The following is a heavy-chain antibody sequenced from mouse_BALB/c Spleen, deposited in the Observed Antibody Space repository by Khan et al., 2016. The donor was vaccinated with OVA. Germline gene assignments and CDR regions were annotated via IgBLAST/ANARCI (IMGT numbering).Heavy chain of an antibody. CDR1: GFSLTTYG. D-gene: IGHD2-5*01. CDR3: SRSNFYAMDY. CDR2: IWSDGKT. Sequence: QVQLKQSGPDLVAPSQSLSITCTVSGFSLTTYGVHWVRQPPGKGLEWLGVIWSDGKTTYNTPLKSRLSISTDNSKSQVFLKMNSLQTDDTAMYHCSRSNFYAMDYWGQGTSVTVSS. J-gene: IGHJ4*01. V-gene: IGHV2-6-2*01.